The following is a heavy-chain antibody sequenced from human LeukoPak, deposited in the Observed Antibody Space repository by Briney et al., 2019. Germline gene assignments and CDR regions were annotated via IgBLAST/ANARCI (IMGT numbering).Heavy chain of an antibody. Sequence: PSETLSLTCTVSGGSISSYYWSWIRQPPGKGLEWIGYIYYSGSTNYNPSLKSRVTISVDTSKNQFSLKLSSVTAADTAVYYCARTNFDWLDPQAEYFQHWGQGTLVTVSS. CDR1: GGSISSYY. CDR3: ARTNFDWLDPQAEYFQH. V-gene: IGHV4-59*08. D-gene: IGHD3-9*01. J-gene: IGHJ1*01. CDR2: IYYSGST.